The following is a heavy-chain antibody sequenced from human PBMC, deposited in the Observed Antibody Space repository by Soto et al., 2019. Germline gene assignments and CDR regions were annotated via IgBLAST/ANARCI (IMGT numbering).Heavy chain of an antibody. CDR1: GYTFTGYY. J-gene: IGHJ4*02. CDR2: INPNSGGT. CDR3: ARFRPGPSLTTDLEWVHY. D-gene: IGHD1-26*01. V-gene: IGHV1-2*02. Sequence: ASVKVSYKASGYTFTGYYMHWVRQAPGQGLEWMGWINPNSGGTNYAQKFQGRVTMIRDTSISTAYMELSRLRSDDTAVYYCARFRPGPSLTTDLEWVHYWGQGTLVTVSS.